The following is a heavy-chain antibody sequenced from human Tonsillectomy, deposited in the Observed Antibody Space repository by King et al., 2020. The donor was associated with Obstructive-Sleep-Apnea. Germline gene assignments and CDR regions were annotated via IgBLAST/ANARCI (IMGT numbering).Heavy chain of an antibody. CDR3: ARPTVTPYWYFDL. CDR1: GGSISSGDYY. V-gene: IGHV4-30-4*01. D-gene: IGHD4-17*01. J-gene: IGHJ2*01. CDR2: IYYSGTT. Sequence: VQLQESGPGLVKPSQTLSLTCTVSGGSISSGDYYWSWIRQPPGKGLEWIGYIYYSGTTYYNPSLKSRVTLSVDTSKNQFSLKLNSVTAADTALYYCARPTVTPYWYFDLWGRGTLVTVSS.